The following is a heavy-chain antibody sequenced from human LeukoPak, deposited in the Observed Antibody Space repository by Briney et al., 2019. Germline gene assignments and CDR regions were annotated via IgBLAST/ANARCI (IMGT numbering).Heavy chain of an antibody. D-gene: IGHD1-26*01. V-gene: IGHV3-30*18. CDR2: ISYDGSDK. J-gene: IGHJ4*02. Sequence: GGSLRLSCAASGFTFSSYGMHWVRQAPGKGLEWVAVISYDGSDKHYADSVKGRFTISRDNSKNTLYLQMNSLRAEDTAVYYCAKWAYSDFGYWGQGTLVTVSS. CDR3: AKWAYSDFGY. CDR1: GFTFSSYG.